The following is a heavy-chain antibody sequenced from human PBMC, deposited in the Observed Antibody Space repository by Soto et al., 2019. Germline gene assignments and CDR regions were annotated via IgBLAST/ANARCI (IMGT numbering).Heavy chain of an antibody. Sequence: PVESLRIACKVSGYSFTRYWIGWVLQMPGKGLEWMGIIYPGDSDTRYSPSFQGQVTISADKSISTAYLQWSSLKASDTAMYYCARRAEAAGNFDYWGQGTMVTVSS. CDR3: ARRAEAAGNFDY. CDR2: IYPGDSDT. V-gene: IGHV5-51*01. J-gene: IGHJ4*02. D-gene: IGHD6-13*01. CDR1: GYSFTRYW.